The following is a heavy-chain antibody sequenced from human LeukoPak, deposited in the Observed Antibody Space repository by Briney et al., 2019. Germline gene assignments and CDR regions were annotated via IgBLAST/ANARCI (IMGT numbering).Heavy chain of an antibody. J-gene: IGHJ4*02. D-gene: IGHD6-19*01. CDR2: IYYSGST. CDR1: GGSISSYY. V-gene: IGHV4-59*01. Sequence: PSETLSLTCTVSGGSISSYYWSWIRQPPGKGLEWIGYIYYSGSTNYNPSLKSRVTISVDTSKNQFSLKLSSVTAADTAVYYCARQSGWFDYWGQGTLVTVSS. CDR3: ARQSGWFDY.